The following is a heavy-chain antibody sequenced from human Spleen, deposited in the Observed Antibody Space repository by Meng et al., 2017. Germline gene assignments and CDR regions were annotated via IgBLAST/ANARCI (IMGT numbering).Heavy chain of an antibody. CDR1: GGSFSGYY. CDR3: ARGPTTMAHDFDY. D-gene: IGHD4-11*01. V-gene: IGHV4-34*01. CDR2: INHSGST. J-gene: IGHJ4*02. Sequence: QGQLQQWGPGLLKPSETLSLTCAVYGGSFSGYYWSWIRQSPGKGLEWIGEINHSGSTNYNPSLESRATISVDTSQNNLSLKLSSVTAADSAVYYCARGPTTMAHDFDYWGQGTLVTVSS.